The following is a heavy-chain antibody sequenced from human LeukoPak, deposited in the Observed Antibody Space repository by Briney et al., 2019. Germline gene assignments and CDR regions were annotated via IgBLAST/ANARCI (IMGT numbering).Heavy chain of an antibody. V-gene: IGHV3-48*03. CDR3: ARESIAVAGAPFDY. CDR1: GFTFSSYE. CDR2: ISSCSTI. D-gene: IGHD6-19*01. Sequence: PGGSLRLSCAASGFTFSSYEMNWVREAPGEGVESGSYISSCSTIYDADSVKGRFTISRDNAKNSLYLQMNSLRAEDTAVYYCARESIAVAGAPFDYWGQGTLVTVSS. J-gene: IGHJ4*02.